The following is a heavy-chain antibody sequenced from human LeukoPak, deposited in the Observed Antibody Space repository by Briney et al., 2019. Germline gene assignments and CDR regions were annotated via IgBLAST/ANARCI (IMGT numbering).Heavy chain of an antibody. D-gene: IGHD2-2*01. V-gene: IGHV4-31*03. J-gene: IGHJ4*02. CDR2: IYYSGST. CDR1: GGSISSGGYY. CDR3: AGASRTYYIDY. Sequence: SETLSLTCTVSGGSISSGGYYWSWIRQHPGKGLEWIGYIYYSGSTYYNPSLKSRVTISVDRSKNQFSLKLSSVTAADTAVYYCAGASRTYYIDYWGQGTLVTVSS.